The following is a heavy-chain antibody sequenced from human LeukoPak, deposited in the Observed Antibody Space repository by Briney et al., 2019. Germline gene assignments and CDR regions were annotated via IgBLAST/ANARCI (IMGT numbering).Heavy chain of an antibody. V-gene: IGHV3-30*03. CDR2: ISYDGSNK. D-gene: IGHD6-13*01. Sequence: PGGSLRLSCAASGFTFSSYGMHWVRQAPGKGLEWVAAISYDGSNKFYADSVKGRFTISRDNSKNTLYLQMNSLRAEDTAVYYCARDRAAAGTEGMDVWGQGTTVTVSS. CDR1: GFTFSSYG. CDR3: ARDRAAAGTEGMDV. J-gene: IGHJ6*02.